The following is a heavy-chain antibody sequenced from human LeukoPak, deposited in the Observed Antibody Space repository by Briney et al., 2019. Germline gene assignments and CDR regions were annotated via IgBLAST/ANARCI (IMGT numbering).Heavy chain of an antibody. CDR1: GFSFRSYS. CDR3: ARAFRARYFDL. Sequence: GRSLRISCAASGFSFRSYSMNWVRQAPGKGLEWVSSISSSSSYIHYADSLKGRFTISRDNARNSLYLQMNSLRAEDTAVYYCARAFRARYFDLWGRGTLVTVSS. J-gene: IGHJ2*01. D-gene: IGHD2/OR15-2a*01. V-gene: IGHV3-21*01. CDR2: ISSSSSYI.